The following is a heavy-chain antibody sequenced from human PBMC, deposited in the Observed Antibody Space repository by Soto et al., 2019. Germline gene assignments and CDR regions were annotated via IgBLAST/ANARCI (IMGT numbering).Heavy chain of an antibody. CDR2: IYPGDSDV. CDR1: GFTFSSYW. D-gene: IGHD4-17*01. Sequence: GAEVKKSGESLKISCKGSGFTFSSYWIGWVRQMPGKGLEWMGIIYPGDSDVRYSPSFQGQVTISADKPISTVYLQWDSLKAADTATYYCARQVTVTLYNWFHPWGQGTPVTVSS. V-gene: IGHV5-51*01. J-gene: IGHJ5*02. CDR3: ARQVTVTLYNWFHP.